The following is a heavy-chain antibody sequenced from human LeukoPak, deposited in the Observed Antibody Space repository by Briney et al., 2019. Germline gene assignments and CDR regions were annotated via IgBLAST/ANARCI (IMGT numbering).Heavy chain of an antibody. V-gene: IGHV3-30*01. CDR1: GFTFSSYA. D-gene: IGHD5-24*01. CDR2: IAYDGSTK. CDR3: ARGDVRGRWLQLAFDI. J-gene: IGHJ3*02. Sequence: GGSLRLSCAASGFTFSSYAMHCVRQSAGKGLEWVAVIAYDGSTKNYADSVKGRFTISRDNSKNRLYLQMNSLRAEDTAAYYCARGDVRGRWLQLAFDIWGQGTMVTVSS.